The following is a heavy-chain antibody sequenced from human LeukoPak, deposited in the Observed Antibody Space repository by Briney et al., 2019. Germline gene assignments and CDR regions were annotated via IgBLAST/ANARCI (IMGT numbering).Heavy chain of an antibody. CDR3: AKDHPRPGIVDGNKFDY. J-gene: IGHJ4*02. CDR2: ISASGAST. V-gene: IGHV3-23*01. CDR1: GFTFNNYA. D-gene: IGHD1-26*01. Sequence: GGSLRLSCAVSGFTFNNYAMSWVRQAPGKGLQWVSAISASGASTYYAGSVKGRFTISRDNSKSTLYLQMNSLRAEDTAVYYCAKDHPRPGIVDGNKFDYWGQGTLVTVSS.